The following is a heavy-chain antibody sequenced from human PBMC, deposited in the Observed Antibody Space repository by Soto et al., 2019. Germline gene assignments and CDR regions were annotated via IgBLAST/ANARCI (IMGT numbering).Heavy chain of an antibody. Sequence: SETLSLTCIVSGGSISSGSYSWNWIRQHPGKGLEWIGYISYSGFTYYNPSLKSRLTISVDPSENQLSLMLSSVTAADTAIYYCARASLVGRTSPNANWFDPWGQGTLVTVS. CDR3: ARASLVGRTSPNANWFDP. J-gene: IGHJ5*02. D-gene: IGHD2-8*02. V-gene: IGHV4-31*03. CDR1: GGSISSGSYS. CDR2: ISYSGFT.